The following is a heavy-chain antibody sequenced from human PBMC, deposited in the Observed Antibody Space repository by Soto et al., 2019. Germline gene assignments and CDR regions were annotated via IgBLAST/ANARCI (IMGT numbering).Heavy chain of an antibody. CDR1: GFTFTDHY. CDR3: VRGTDHKPHFYMDV. D-gene: IGHD1-1*01. J-gene: IGHJ6*03. Sequence: EVQLVESGGGLVQPGGSLRLSCAASGFTFTDHYMDWVRQAPGKGLEWIGRIRIKPRGYTTEYAASVTGRFTISRDDSQKSVYLQMNSLKTEDTAMYFCVRGTDHKPHFYMDVWGNGIMVTVSS. V-gene: IGHV3-72*01. CDR2: IRIKPRGYTT.